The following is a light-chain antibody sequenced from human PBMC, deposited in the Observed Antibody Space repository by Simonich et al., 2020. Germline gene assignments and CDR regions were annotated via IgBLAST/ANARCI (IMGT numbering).Light chain of an antibody. CDR1: QSVLYSSNNKNY. CDR2: WAS. J-gene: IGKJ1*01. V-gene: IGKV4-1*01. CDR3: QQYYSTPRT. Sequence: DIVMTQSPDSLAVSLGERATINCKSSQSVLYSSNNKNYFAWYQQKPGQPPKLLIYWASTRESWVPDRFSGSGSGTDFTLTISSLQAEDVAVYYCQQYYSTPRTFGQGTKVEIK.